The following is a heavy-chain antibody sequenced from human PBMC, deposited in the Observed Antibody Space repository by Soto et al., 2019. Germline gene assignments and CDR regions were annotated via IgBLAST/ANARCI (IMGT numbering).Heavy chain of an antibody. CDR2: IYSDGRT. V-gene: IGHV3-66*01. D-gene: IGHD3-16*02. CDR1: GFTVSNNY. J-gene: IGHJ4*02. CDR3: ARDSTDRRTSDY. Sequence: EVQLVESGGGLVQPGGSLRLSCAASGFTVSNNYLSWVRQAPGRGLDRVSVIYSDGRTFYADSVKGRFTISRDNSKITLYLQMISLRAEDPAVYYCARDSTDRRTSDYWGQGTLVTVSS.